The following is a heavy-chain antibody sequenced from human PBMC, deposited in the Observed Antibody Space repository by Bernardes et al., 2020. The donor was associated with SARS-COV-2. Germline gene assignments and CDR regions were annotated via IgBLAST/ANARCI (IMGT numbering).Heavy chain of an antibody. CDR3: ARRYSDFWSGYFSPDAFDI. V-gene: IGHV4-39*01. CDR2: IYYSGST. Sequence: SETLSLTCTVSGGSISSSSYYWGWIRQPPGKGLEWIGSIYYSGSTYYNPSLKSRVTISVDTSKNQFSLKLSSVTAADTAVYYCARRYSDFWSGYFSPDAFDIWGQGTMVSVSS. J-gene: IGHJ3*02. CDR1: GGSISSSSYY. D-gene: IGHD3-3*01.